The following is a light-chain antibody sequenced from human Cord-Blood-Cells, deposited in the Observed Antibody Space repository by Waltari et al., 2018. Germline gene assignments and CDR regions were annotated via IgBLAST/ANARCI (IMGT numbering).Light chain of an antibody. J-gene: IGKJ2*01. CDR2: GAS. Sequence: EIVMTQSPATLSVSPGERATLSCRASQSVSSNLAWYQQKPGQAPRLLIYGASTRATGIPARFSGSGSGTEFTLTINSLQSEDFAVDYCQQYNNWPYTFGQGTKLEIK. CDR1: QSVSSN. V-gene: IGKV3-15*01. CDR3: QQYNNWPYT.